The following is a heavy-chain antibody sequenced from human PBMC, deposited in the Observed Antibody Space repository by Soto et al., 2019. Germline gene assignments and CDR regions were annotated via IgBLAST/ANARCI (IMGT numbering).Heavy chain of an antibody. CDR2: ISSSGTTI. Sequence: EVQLVESGGGLVQPGGSLRLSCAASGFTFSSYEMHWVRKAPGKGLEWVSYISSSGTTIYYADSVKGRFTISRDNVKNSLNLQMNSLRAEVTAVYYCASHTKYYYSYGMDVGGQGTTVTVSS. D-gene: IGHD2-8*01. V-gene: IGHV3-48*03. J-gene: IGHJ6*02. CDR1: GFTFSSYE. CDR3: ASHTKYYYSYGMDV.